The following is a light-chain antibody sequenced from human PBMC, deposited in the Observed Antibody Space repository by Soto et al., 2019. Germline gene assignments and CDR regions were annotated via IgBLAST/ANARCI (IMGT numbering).Light chain of an antibody. CDR3: QQYDNLPPLT. J-gene: IGKJ4*01. CDR1: QDISNY. CDR2: DAS. V-gene: IGKV1-33*01. Sequence: DIQMTQSPSSLSASVGDRVTITCRASQDISNYLNWYQQKPGKAPKLLIYDASNLETGVPSRFSGSGSGTDFTFNISSLEHEDIAAYYCQQYDNLPPLTFGGGTKVEIK.